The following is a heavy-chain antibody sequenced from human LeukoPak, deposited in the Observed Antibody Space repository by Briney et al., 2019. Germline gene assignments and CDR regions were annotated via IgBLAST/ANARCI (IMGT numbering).Heavy chain of an antibody. CDR1: GFTFSSYS. J-gene: IGHJ3*02. CDR3: ARGGKRITIFGVVIPRSPHDAFDI. V-gene: IGHV3-21*04. CDR2: ISSSSSYI. D-gene: IGHD3-3*01. Sequence: GGSLRLSCAASGFTFSSYSMNWVRQAPGKGLEWVSSISSSSSYIYYADSVKGRFTISRDNAKNSLYLQMNSLRAEDTAVYYCARGGKRITIFGVVIPRSPHDAFDIWGQGTMVTVSS.